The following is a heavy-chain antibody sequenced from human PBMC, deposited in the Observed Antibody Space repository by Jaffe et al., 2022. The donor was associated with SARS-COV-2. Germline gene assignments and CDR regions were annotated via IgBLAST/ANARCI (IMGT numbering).Heavy chain of an antibody. J-gene: IGHJ4*02. V-gene: IGHV4-34*01. CDR2: INHSGST. CDR1: GGSFSGYY. D-gene: IGHD3-22*01. CDR3: ARGRPDYDSSDHGSGEAGVDY. Sequence: QVQLQQWGAGLLKPSETLSLTCAVYGGSFSGYYWSWIRQPPGKGLEWIGEINHSGSTNYNPSLKSRVTISVDTSKNQFSLKLSSVTAADTAVYYCARGRPDYDSSDHGSGEAGVDYWGQGTLVTVSS.